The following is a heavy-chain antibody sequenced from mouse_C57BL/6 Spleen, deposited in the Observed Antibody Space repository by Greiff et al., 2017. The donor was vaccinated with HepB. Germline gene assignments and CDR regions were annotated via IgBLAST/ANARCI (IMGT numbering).Heavy chain of an antibody. CDR1: GYTFTSYW. D-gene: IGHD2-1*01. CDR2: INPSNGGT. Sequence: QVQLQQPGTELVKPGASVKLSCKASGYTFTSYWMHWVKQRPGQGLEWIGNINPSNGGTNYNEKFKSKATLTVDKSSSTAYMQLSSLTSEDSAVYDCARSGGNFAWFAYWGQGTLVTVSA. J-gene: IGHJ3*01. V-gene: IGHV1-53*01. CDR3: ARSGGNFAWFAY.